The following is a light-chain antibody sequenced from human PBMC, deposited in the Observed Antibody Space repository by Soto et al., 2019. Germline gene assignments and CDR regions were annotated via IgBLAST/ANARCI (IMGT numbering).Light chain of an antibody. CDR2: RNN. V-gene: IGLV1-47*01. J-gene: IGLJ1*01. CDR1: SSNIGSNY. Sequence: QSVLTQPPSASGTPGQRVTISCSGSSSNIGSNYVYWYQQLPGTAPKLLIYRNNQRPSGGPDRFSGSKSGTSASLAISGLRSEAEADYYCAAWDDSLSGYVFGTGTKLTVL. CDR3: AAWDDSLSGYV.